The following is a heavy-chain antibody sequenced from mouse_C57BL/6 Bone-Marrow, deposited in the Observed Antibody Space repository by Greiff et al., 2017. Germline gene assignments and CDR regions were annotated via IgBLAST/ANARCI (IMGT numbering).Heavy chain of an antibody. CDR2: INPNNGGT. CDR3: AREYGYPWFAY. V-gene: IGHV1-26*01. J-gene: IGHJ3*01. CDR1: GYTFTDYY. D-gene: IGHD2-2*01. Sequence: EVQLQQSGPELVKPGASVKISCKASGYTFTDYYMNWVKQSHGKSLEWIGDINPNNGGTSYNQTFKGKATLTVDKSSSPAYMELRSLTSEDSAVYYCAREYGYPWFAYWGQGTLVTVSA.